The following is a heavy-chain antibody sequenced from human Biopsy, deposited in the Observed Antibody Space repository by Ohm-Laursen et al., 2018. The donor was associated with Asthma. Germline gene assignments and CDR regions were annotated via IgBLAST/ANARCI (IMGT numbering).Heavy chain of an antibody. Sequence: SLRLSYAAPGFTFSIYDIHWVRQAPGKGLEWVAVISYDGGNKFYGDSVKGRFTLSRDNSRNTLYLQMNSLRVEDTAIYYCARTHERWTSIQDDALDIWGQGTMVIVSS. V-gene: IGHV3-30*03. CDR2: ISYDGGNK. J-gene: IGHJ3*02. D-gene: IGHD4-23*01. CDR3: ARTHERWTSIQDDALDI. CDR1: GFTFSIYD.